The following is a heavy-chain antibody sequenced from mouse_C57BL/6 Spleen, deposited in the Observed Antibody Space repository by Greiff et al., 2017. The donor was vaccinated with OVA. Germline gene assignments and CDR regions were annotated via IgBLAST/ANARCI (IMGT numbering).Heavy chain of an antibody. D-gene: IGHD3-2*02. V-gene: IGHV1-81*01. Sequence: VMLVESGAELARPGASVKLSCKASGYTFTSYGISWVKQRTGQGLEWIGEIYPRSGNTYYNEKFKGKATLTADKSSSTAYMELRSLTSEDSAVYFCARSASGLDYWGQGTTLTVSS. CDR3: ARSASGLDY. J-gene: IGHJ2*01. CDR1: GYTFTSYG. CDR2: IYPRSGNT.